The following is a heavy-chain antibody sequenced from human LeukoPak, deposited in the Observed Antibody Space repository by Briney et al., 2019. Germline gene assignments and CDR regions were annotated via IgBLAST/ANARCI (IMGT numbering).Heavy chain of an antibody. D-gene: IGHD3-10*01. J-gene: IGHJ6*02. CDR3: ARFHTMVRGGRYYYYGMDV. V-gene: IGHV4-59*01. Sequence: SETLSLTCTVSGGSISSYYWSWIRQPPGKGLEWIGYIYYSGSTNYNPSLKSRVTISVDTSKNQFSLKLSSVTAADTAVYYCARFHTMVRGGRYYYYGMDVWGQGTTVTVSS. CDR2: IYYSGST. CDR1: GGSISSYY.